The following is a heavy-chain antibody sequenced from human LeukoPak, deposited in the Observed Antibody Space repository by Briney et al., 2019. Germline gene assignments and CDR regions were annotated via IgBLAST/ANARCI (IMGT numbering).Heavy chain of an antibody. V-gene: IGHV3-64*01. J-gene: IGHJ6*02. CDR1: GFTFSSYA. CDR3: AREIGYCSSTSCQIGGMDV. Sequence: PGGSLRLSCAASGFTFSSYAMHWVRQAPGKGLEYVSAISSNGGSTYYANSVKGRFTISRDNSKNTLYLQMGNLRAEDMAVYYCAREIGYCSSTSCQIGGMDVWGQGTTVTVSS. D-gene: IGHD2-2*01. CDR2: ISSNGGST.